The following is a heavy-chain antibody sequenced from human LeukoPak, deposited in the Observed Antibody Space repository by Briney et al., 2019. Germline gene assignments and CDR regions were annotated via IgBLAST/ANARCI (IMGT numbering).Heavy chain of an antibody. CDR1: GGTFSSYA. J-gene: IGHJ6*03. D-gene: IGHD3-3*01. CDR3: AREGLGSDFWSGLARYYYYMDV. CDR2: IIPILGIA. V-gene: IGHV1-69*04. Sequence: SVKVSCMASGGTFSSYAISWVRQAPGQGLEWMGRIIPILGIANYAQKFQGRVTITADKSTSTAYMELSSLRSDDTAVYYCAREGLGSDFWSGLARYYYYMDVWGKGTTVTVSS.